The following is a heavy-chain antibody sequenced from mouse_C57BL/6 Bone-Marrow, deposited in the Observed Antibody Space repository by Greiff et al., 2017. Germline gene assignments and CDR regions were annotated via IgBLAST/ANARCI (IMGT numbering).Heavy chain of an antibody. D-gene: IGHD2-12*01. Sequence: DVQLQPSLAELVRPGASVKLSCTASGLNIHNTYMHWVKQRPEQGLEWIGWLVPAYGNTKYVPKVQGKATITADTSSNTAYLQLSSLTSEDTAIYYCAPYDGYFDVWGTGTTVTVSS. CDR3: APYDGYFDV. CDR2: LVPAYGNT. J-gene: IGHJ1*03. CDR1: GLNIHNTY. V-gene: IGHV14-3*01.